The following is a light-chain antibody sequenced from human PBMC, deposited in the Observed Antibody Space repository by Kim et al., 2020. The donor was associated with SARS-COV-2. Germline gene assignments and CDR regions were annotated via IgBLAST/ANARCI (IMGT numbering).Light chain of an antibody. CDR2: QDD. CDR1: KLGDKF. CDR3: QALASGTGV. V-gene: IGLV3-1*01. J-gene: IGLJ1*01. Sequence: SYELTQPPSVSVSPGQTASITCSGDKLGDKFACWFQQKPGQSPVLVIYQDDKRPSGIPERFSGSNSGNTATLTISGTQAMDEADYYCQALASGTGVFGTG.